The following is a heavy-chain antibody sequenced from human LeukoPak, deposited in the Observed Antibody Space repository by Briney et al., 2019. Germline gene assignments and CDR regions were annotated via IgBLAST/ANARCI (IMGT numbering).Heavy chain of an antibody. J-gene: IGHJ1*01. V-gene: IGHV4-39*07. D-gene: IGHD4-23*01. CDR2: IYYSGST. CDR3: ASVGGSTPREYFQH. Sequence: PSETLSLTCTVSGGSISSSSYYWGWVRQPPGKGLEWIGSIYYSGSTYYNPSLKSRVTISVDTSKNQFSLKLSSVTAADTAVYYCASVGGSTPREYFQHWGQGTLVTVSS. CDR1: GGSISSSSYY.